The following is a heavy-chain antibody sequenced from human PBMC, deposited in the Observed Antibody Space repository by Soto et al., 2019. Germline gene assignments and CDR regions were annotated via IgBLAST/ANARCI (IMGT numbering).Heavy chain of an antibody. V-gene: IGHV1-18*01. D-gene: IGHD2-21*01. CDR2: ISAYNGNT. J-gene: IGHJ3*02. Sequence: QVQLVQSGAEVKKPGASVKVSCKASGYTFTSYGISWVRQAAGQGLEWMGWISAYNGNTNYAQKLQGRVTMTTDTSTSTAYMELRSLRSDDTAVYYCARDDCGGDCYSDAFDIWGQGTMVTVSS. CDR3: ARDDCGGDCYSDAFDI. CDR1: GYTFTSYG.